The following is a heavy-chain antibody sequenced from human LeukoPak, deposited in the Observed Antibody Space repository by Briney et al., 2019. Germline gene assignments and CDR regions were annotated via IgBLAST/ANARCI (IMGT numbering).Heavy chain of an antibody. CDR2: IYYSGST. V-gene: IGHV4-59*01. D-gene: IGHD1-26*01. CDR1: GGSISSYY. Sequence: PSETLSLTCTVSGGSISSYYWSWLRQPPGKGLEWIGYIYYSGSTNYNPSLKSRVTISVDTSKNQFSLKLSSVTAADTAVYYCARVVLGATIDYWGQGTLVTVSS. J-gene: IGHJ4*02. CDR3: ARVVLGATIDY.